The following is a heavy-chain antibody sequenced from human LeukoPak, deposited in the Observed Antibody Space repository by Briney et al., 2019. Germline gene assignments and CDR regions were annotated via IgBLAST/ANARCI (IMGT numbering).Heavy chain of an antibody. Sequence: SETLSLTCTVSGGSISSSSYYWGWIRQPPGKGLEWIGSIYYSGSTYYNPSLKSRVTISVDKSKNQFSLKLNSVTAADTAVYYCAESSSWYSGFDYWGQGTLVTVSS. J-gene: IGHJ4*02. V-gene: IGHV4-39*07. CDR1: GGSISSSSYY. D-gene: IGHD6-13*01. CDR2: IYYSGST. CDR3: AESSSWYSGFDY.